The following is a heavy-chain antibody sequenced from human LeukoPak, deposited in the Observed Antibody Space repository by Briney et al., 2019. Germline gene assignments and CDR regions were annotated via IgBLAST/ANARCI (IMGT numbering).Heavy chain of an antibody. CDR2: IYSGGST. Sequence: GGSLRLSCAASGFTVSSNYMSWVRQAPGKGLEWVSVIYSGGSTYYADSVKGRFTISRDNSKNTLYLQMNSLRAEDTAVYYCARVGDYVWGSYRLNYYFDYWGQGTLVTVSS. CDR3: ARVGDYVWGSYRLNYYFDY. CDR1: GFTVSSNY. V-gene: IGHV3-66*01. J-gene: IGHJ4*02. D-gene: IGHD3-16*02.